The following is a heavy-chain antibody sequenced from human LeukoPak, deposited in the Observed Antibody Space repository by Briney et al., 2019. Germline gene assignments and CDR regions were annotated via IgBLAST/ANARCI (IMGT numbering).Heavy chain of an antibody. J-gene: IGHJ4*02. CDR1: GFTFSSYA. V-gene: IGHV3-23*01. Sequence: GGSLRLSCAASGFTFSSYAMSWVRQAPGKGLEWVSVISGSGGSTYYADSVKGRFTISRDNSKNTLYLQMNSLRAEDTAVYYCARDRGSSGYYNDYWGQGTLVTVSS. D-gene: IGHD3-22*01. CDR3: ARDRGSSGYYNDY. CDR2: ISGSGGST.